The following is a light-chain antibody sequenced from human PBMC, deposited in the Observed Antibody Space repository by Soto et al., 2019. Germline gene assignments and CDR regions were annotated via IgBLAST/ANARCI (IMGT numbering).Light chain of an antibody. CDR1: QSVSSKY. V-gene: IGKV3-20*01. Sequence: EIVLTQSPGTLSLSPGERATLSCRASQSVSSKYLAWSQQKPGQAPRVLIYGTSIRASGVPERFSGGGSGTDFTLTITRLEPEDFAVYYCQQYGSSLFTFGPGTKVDIK. J-gene: IGKJ3*01. CDR3: QQYGSSLFT. CDR2: GTS.